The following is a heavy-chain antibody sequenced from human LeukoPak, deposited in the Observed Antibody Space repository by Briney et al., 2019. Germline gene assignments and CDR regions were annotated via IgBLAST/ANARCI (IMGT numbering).Heavy chain of an antibody. V-gene: IGHV3-21*01. Sequence: GGSLRLSCAASGFTFSSCSMSWVRQAPGKGLEWVSSISSSSSYIYYADSVKGRFTISRDNAKNSLYLQMNSLRAEDTAVYYCARGRQWLSAYWGQGTLVTVSS. CDR2: ISSSSSYI. D-gene: IGHD3-22*01. CDR1: GFTFSSCS. J-gene: IGHJ4*02. CDR3: ARGRQWLSAY.